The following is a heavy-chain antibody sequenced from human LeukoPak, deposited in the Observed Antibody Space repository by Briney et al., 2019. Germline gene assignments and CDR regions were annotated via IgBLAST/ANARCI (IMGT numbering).Heavy chain of an antibody. J-gene: IGHJ4*02. CDR1: GGSISSSSYY. CDR3: ARSRFVGAPDY. CDR2: IYYSGST. V-gene: IGHV4-39*01. D-gene: IGHD1-26*01. Sequence: SETLSLTCTVSGGSISSSSYYWGWIRQPPGKGLEWIGSIYYSGSTYYNPSLKSRVTISVDTSKNQFSLKLSSVTAADTAVYYCARSRFVGAPDYWGQGTLVTVSS.